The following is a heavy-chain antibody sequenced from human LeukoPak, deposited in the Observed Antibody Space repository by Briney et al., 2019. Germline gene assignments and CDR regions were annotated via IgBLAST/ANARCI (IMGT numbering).Heavy chain of an antibody. D-gene: IGHD6-19*01. Sequence: SGTLSLTCTVSGGSISSSSYYWGWIRQPPGKGLEWFGSIYYSGSTYYNPSLKTRVTISVDTSKNQFSLKLSSVTAADTAVYYCARLSIAVAGTGTIWYFDYWGQGTLVTVSS. CDR3: ARLSIAVAGTGTIWYFDY. J-gene: IGHJ4*02. V-gene: IGHV4-39*01. CDR2: IYYSGST. CDR1: GGSISSSSYY.